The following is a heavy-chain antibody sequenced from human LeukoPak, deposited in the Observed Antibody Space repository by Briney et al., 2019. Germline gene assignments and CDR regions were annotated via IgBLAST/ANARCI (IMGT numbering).Heavy chain of an antibody. V-gene: IGHV3-23*01. J-gene: IGHJ6*04. D-gene: IGHD3-3*01. CDR2: ISGSGGST. CDR3: ARDVSGLDV. Sequence: GGSLRLSCAGPGFTFTNSAMSWVRLSPGKGLEWVSTISGSGGSTYSADSVKGRFTISRDNSKNALYLQMNSLRAEDTAVYYCARDVSGLDVWGKGTTVTVSS. CDR1: GFTFTNSA.